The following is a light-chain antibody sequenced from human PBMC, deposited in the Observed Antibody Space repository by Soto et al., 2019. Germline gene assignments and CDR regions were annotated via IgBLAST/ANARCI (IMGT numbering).Light chain of an antibody. CDR2: GAS. CDR1: QSVSSSY. Sequence: EIVLTQSPGTLSLSPGERATLSCRASQSVSSSYLAWSQQKPGQAPRLLIYGASSRATGIPDRVSGSGSGTDFPPTISRQEPEAFAVYYCQQYSSSPTFGGGTKVDIK. V-gene: IGKV3-20*01. J-gene: IGKJ4*01. CDR3: QQYSSSPT.